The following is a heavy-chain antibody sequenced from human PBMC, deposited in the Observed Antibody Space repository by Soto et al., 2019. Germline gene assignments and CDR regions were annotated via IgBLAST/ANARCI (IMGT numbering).Heavy chain of an antibody. CDR1: GFTFSSYA. Sequence: GGSLRLSCAASGFTFSSYAMSWVRQAPGKGLEWVSAISGTGGSTYYADSVKGRFTISRDNSKNTLYLQMNSLRAEDTAVYYCAKGGGHSSRNELDYWGQGTLVTVSS. D-gene: IGHD3-10*01. CDR2: ISGTGGST. J-gene: IGHJ4*02. V-gene: IGHV3-23*01. CDR3: AKGGGHSSRNELDY.